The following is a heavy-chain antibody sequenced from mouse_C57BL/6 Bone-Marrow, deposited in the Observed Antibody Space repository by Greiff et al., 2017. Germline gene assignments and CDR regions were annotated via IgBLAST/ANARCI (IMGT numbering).Heavy chain of an antibody. CDR2: IYPNSGST. Sequence: QVQLQQPGAELVKPGASVKLSCKASGYTFTSYWMHWVKQRPGQGLEWIGMIYPNSGSTNYNEKFKSKATLTVDKSSSTAYMQLSRLTSEDSAVYCGARGRRWYFDVWGTGTTVTVSS. V-gene: IGHV1-64*01. J-gene: IGHJ1*03. CDR3: ARGRRWYFDV. CDR1: GYTFTSYW.